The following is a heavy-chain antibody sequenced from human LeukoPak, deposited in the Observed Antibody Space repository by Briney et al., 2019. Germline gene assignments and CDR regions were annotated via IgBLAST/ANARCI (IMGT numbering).Heavy chain of an antibody. J-gene: IGHJ5*02. CDR1: GYSFTNYW. CDR2: IYPGGSDT. CDR3: ARRGDYCSGGSCYPWWFDP. Sequence: GESLKISCKGSGYSFTNYWIAWARQMPGKGLEWIGIIYPGGSDTRYSPSFQGQVTISADKSISTAYLRWSSLKASDTAMYYCARRGDYCSGGSCYPWWFDPWGQGTLVTVSS. V-gene: IGHV5-51*01. D-gene: IGHD2-15*01.